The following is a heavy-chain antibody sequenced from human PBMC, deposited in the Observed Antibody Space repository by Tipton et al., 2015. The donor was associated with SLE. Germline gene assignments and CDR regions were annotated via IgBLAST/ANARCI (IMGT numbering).Heavy chain of an antibody. CDR2: MYFSGST. V-gene: IGHV4-39*07. CDR1: GDTISSSTYY. J-gene: IGHJ6*02. CDR3: ARIPSLYSGTYYYYYGMDV. D-gene: IGHD1-26*01. Sequence: TLSLTCTVSGDTISSSTYYWGWIRQPPGKGLEWIGNMYFSGSTYYSPSLKSRVTISVDTSRNQFSLKLSSVSAADTAVYYCARIPSLYSGTYYYYYGMDVWGQGTTVTVSS.